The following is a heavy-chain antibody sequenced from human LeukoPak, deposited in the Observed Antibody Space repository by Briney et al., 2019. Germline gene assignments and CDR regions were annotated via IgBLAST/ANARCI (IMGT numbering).Heavy chain of an antibody. CDR1: GGSICSYY. J-gene: IGHJ6*04. D-gene: IGHD5-18*01. V-gene: IGHV4-34*01. Sequence: PSETLSLTCTVSGGSICSYYCRWLRQPPGEGLEWLGEIKQSERTNHNPSLKSRISISEATSKKKFSLKLSSVTSAGTAVYYCARGRLSKLRRRINTAMADDYYYGMDVWGKGTTVTVSS. CDR3: ARGRLSKLRRRINTAMADDYYYGMDV. CDR2: IKQSERT.